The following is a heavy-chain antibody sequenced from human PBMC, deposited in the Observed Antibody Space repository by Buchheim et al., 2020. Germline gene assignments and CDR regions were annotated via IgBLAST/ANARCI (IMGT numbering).Heavy chain of an antibody. D-gene: IGHD6-19*01. J-gene: IGHJ2*01. CDR1: GGSISSSSYY. CDR2: IYYSGST. V-gene: IGHV4-39*07. CDR3: ARATRYSSGWYGWYFDL. Sequence: QLQLQESGPGLVKPSETLSLTCTVSGGSISSSSYYWGWIRQPPGKGLEWIGSIYYSGSTYYNPSLKSRVTISVDTSKNQVSLKLSSVTAADTAVYYCARATRYSSGWYGWYFDLWGRGTL.